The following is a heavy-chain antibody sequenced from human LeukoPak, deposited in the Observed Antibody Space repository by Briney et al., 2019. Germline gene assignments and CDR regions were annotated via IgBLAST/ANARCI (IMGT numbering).Heavy chain of an antibody. Sequence: GASVKVSCKASGGTFSSYAISWVRQAPGQGLEWMGGIIPIFGTANYAQKFQGRVTITTDESTSTAYMELSSLRSEDTAVYYCARGPYDYVWRSYPLGAFDIWGQGTMVTVSS. CDR1: GGTFSSYA. V-gene: IGHV1-69*05. D-gene: IGHD3-16*02. J-gene: IGHJ3*02. CDR3: ARGPYDYVWRSYPLGAFDI. CDR2: IIPIFGTA.